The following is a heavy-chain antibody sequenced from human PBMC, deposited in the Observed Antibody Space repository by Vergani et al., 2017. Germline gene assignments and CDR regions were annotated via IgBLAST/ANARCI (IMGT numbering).Heavy chain of an antibody. Sequence: EVQLVESGGGLVKPGGSLRLSCAASGFIFSSYSMNWVRQAPGKGLEWVSSISSSSSYIYYADSVKGRFTISRDNAKNSLYLQMNSLRAEDTAVYYCARDPSWIQLWPGVYMDVWGKGTTVTVSS. CDR3: ARDPSWIQLWPGVYMDV. CDR2: ISSSSSYI. J-gene: IGHJ6*03. V-gene: IGHV3-21*01. D-gene: IGHD5-18*01. CDR1: GFIFSSYS.